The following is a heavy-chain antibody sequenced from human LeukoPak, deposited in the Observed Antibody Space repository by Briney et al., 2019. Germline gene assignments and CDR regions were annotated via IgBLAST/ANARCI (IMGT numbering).Heavy chain of an antibody. CDR2: INPNSGGT. Sequence: GASVKVSCKASGYTFTNYYVHWVQQAPGQGLEWMGRINPNSGGTNYAQKFQSRVTITIDKSISTTYMELGRLRSEDTAVYYCARVDVDDLWNGQGDEDFDYWGQGTLVSVSS. J-gene: IGHJ4*02. V-gene: IGHV1-2*06. D-gene: IGHD3-3*01. CDR1: GYTFTNYY. CDR3: ARVDVDDLWNGQGDEDFDY.